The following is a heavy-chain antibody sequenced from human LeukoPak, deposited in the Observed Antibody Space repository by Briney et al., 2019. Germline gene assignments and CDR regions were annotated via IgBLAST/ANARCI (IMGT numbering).Heavy chain of an antibody. CDR3: ARGKVRGIAAAGIWFDP. J-gene: IGHJ5*02. CDR1: GGSFSGYY. CDR2: INHSGST. D-gene: IGHD6-13*01. V-gene: IGHV4-34*01. Sequence: PSETLSLTCAVYGGSFSGYYWSWVRHPPGKGLEWIGEINHSGSTNYNPSLKSRATISVGTSKNQFSLKLSSVTAADTAVYYCARGKVRGIAAAGIWFDPWGQGTLVTVSS.